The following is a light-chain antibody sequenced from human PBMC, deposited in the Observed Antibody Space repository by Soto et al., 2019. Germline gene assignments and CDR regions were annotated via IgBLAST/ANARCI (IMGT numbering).Light chain of an antibody. J-gene: IGKJ5*01. CDR2: DAS. V-gene: IGKV3-11*01. CDR1: QSVSSY. Sequence: EIVLTQSPATLSLSPGERSTVSCRASQSVSSYLAWYQQKPGQAPRLLIYDASNRATGIPARFSGSGSGTDFTPTISSLEPEDFAVYYCQQRSNWPPITFGQGTRLEIK. CDR3: QQRSNWPPIT.